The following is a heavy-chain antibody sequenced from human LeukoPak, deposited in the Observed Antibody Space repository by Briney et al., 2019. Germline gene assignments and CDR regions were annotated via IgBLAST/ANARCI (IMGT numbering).Heavy chain of an antibody. Sequence: SETLSLTCAVYGGSFSGYFWSWIRQSPEKGLEWIGEITHSGSPDYNPSLNSRVTISVDTSRNQFSLKLSSVTAADTAVYYCVREREQRDKRRYATGYDYWGQGTLVTVSS. CDR1: GGSFSGYF. CDR2: ITHSGSP. V-gene: IGHV4-34*01. CDR3: VREREQRDKRRYATGYDY. D-gene: IGHD6-19*01. J-gene: IGHJ4*02.